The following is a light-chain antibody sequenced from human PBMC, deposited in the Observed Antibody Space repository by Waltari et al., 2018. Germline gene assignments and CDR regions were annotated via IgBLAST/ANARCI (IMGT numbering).Light chain of an antibody. CDR2: QDT. J-gene: IGLJ2*01. CDR3: QVWDSHTVV. Sequence: SYELTQPPSLSVSPGQTATITCSVSRLSHKQCSWYHQKPGHTPLLVISQDTKRPAAIPELFSGSNSGNTATLTISGTPPLDEADYYCQVWDSHTVVFGGGTKLTVL. V-gene: IGLV3-1*01. CDR1: RLSHKQ.